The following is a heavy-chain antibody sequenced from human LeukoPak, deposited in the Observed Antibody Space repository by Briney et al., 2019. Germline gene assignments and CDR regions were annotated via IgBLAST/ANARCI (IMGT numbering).Heavy chain of an antibody. CDR2: ISYDGSNK. CDR1: GFTFSSYG. D-gene: IGHD3-16*02. J-gene: IGHJ4*02. CDR3: AKDLSLEGLPDY. V-gene: IGHV3-30*18. Sequence: PGRSLRLSCAASGFTFSSYGMHWVRQAPVKVLEWVAVISYDGSNKYYADSVKGRFTISRDNSKNTLYLQMNSLRAEDTAVYYCAKDLSLEGLPDYWGQGTLVTVSS.